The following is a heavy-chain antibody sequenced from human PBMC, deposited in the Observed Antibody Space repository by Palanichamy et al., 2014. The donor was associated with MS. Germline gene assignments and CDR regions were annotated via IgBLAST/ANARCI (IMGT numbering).Heavy chain of an antibody. D-gene: IGHD6-13*01. CDR2: IDYSGTT. CDR3: ARRVRGNRSSSWYLIDY. V-gene: IGHV4-39*01. J-gene: IGHJ4*02. CDR1: GGSISSSSYS. Sequence: QLQLQESGPGLVKPSETLSLTCTDSGGSISSSSYSWGWIRQPPGKGLEWIGSIDYSGTTHYNPALKSRVTISVDTSKNQFSLKLSSVTAADTAVYYCARRVRGNRSSSWYLIDYWGQGTLVTVAS.